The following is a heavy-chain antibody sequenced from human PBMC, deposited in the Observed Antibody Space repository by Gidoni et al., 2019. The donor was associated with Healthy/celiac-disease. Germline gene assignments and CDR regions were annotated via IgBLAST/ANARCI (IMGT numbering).Heavy chain of an antibody. V-gene: IGHV3-9*01. CDR1: GFTFDDYA. CDR2: ISWNSGSI. J-gene: IGHJ6*03. Sequence: EVQLVESGGGLVQPGRSLRLSCAASGFTFDDYAMHWVRQAPGKGLEWVSGISWNSGSIGYADSVKGRFTISRDNAKNSLYLQMNSLRAEDTALYYCAKDSKTTHYYYYMDVWGKGTTVTVSS. CDR3: AKDSKTTHYYYYMDV.